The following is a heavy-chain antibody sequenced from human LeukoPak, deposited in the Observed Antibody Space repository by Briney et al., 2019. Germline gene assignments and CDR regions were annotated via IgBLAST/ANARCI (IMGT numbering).Heavy chain of an antibody. D-gene: IGHD3-16*01. J-gene: IGHJ6*02. CDR3: ARNQQLGGHSYYYYGMDV. Sequence: GGSLRLSCVGSGFTSIAYALTWARQAPGRGLEWVSGISGGGVTTYYADSVKGRFTISRDNSKNTLYLQMNSLRADDTAIYYCARNQQLGGHSYYYYGMDVWGQGTTVTVSS. CDR1: GFTSIAYA. V-gene: IGHV3-23*01. CDR2: ISGGGVTT.